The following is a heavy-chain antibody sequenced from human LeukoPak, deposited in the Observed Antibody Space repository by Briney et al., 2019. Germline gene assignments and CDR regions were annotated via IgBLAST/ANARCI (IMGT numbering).Heavy chain of an antibody. CDR3: ARMGGAVADYYYYYGMDV. CDR2: ISAYNGNT. D-gene: IGHD6-19*01. V-gene: IGHV1-18*01. J-gene: IGHJ6*02. Sequence: ASVKVSCKASGGTFSSYAISWVRQAPGQGLEWMGWISAYNGNTNYAQKLQGRVTMTTDTSTSTAYMELRSLRSDDTAVYYCARMGGAVADYYYYYGMDVWGQGTTVTVSS. CDR1: GGTFSSYA.